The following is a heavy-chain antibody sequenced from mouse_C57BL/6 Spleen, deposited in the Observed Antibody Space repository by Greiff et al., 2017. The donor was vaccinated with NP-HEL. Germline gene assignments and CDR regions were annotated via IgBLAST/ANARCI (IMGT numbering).Heavy chain of an antibody. Sequence: EVQLQQSGTVLARPGASVKMSCKTSGYTFTSYWMHWVKQRPGQGLEWIGAIYPGNSDTSYNQKFKGKAKLTAVTSASTAYMELSSLTNEDSAVYYCTRSSGGYYWYFDVWGTGTTVTVSS. CDR3: TRSSGGYYWYFDV. V-gene: IGHV1-5*01. J-gene: IGHJ1*03. CDR1: GYTFTSYW. CDR2: IYPGNSDT. D-gene: IGHD1-1*02.